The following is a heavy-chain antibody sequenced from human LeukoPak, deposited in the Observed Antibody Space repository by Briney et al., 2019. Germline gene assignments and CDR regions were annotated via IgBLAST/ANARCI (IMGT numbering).Heavy chain of an antibody. V-gene: IGHV3-23*01. CDR3: TKVDPATVTPGVFYYYCYMDG. CDR1: GFTFSSHA. CDR2: ISGSGAST. D-gene: IGHD4-17*01. J-gene: IGHJ6*03. Sequence: GSLSFYCAASGFTFSSHAMIWVRKAPGKGLKWVTAISGSGASTFYADPVKCRLTISRDNSKTSVSVQMNSLRVEVTAMDYCTKVDPATVTPGVFYYYCYMDGWGKGTTVTVSS.